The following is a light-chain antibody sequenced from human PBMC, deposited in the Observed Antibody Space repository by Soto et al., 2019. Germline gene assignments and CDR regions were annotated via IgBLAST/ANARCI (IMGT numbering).Light chain of an antibody. CDR1: SEHSTYA. CDR2: VNSDGSH. Sequence: QPVLTQSPSASASLGASVKLTCTLSSEHSTYAIAWHQQQPEKGPRYLMKVNSDGSHSKGDGIPDRFSGSSSGAERYLTISSLQSEDEADYYCQTWGTAIRVFGGGTKVTVL. J-gene: IGLJ3*02. CDR3: QTWGTAIRV. V-gene: IGLV4-69*01.